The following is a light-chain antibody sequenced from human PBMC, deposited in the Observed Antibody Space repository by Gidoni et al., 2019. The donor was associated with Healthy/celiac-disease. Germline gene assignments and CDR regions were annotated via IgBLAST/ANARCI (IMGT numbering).Light chain of an antibody. J-gene: IGKJ4*01. Sequence: DIVLTQSPGTLSLSPGERATLSCRASQSVSSSYLAWYQQKPGQAPRLLIYGASSRATGIPDRFSGSGSGTDFTLTISRLEPEDFAVYYCQQDGSSPLTFXGXTKVEIK. CDR2: GAS. CDR1: QSVSSSY. V-gene: IGKV3-20*01. CDR3: QQDGSSPLT.